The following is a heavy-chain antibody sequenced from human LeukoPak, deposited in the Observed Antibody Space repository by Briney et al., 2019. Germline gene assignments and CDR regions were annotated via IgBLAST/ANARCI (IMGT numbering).Heavy chain of an antibody. CDR1: GFTFSSYE. CDR2: ISSSGSTI. CDR3: ARGYCSGGSCYGLGFPPYYYGMDV. Sequence: GGSLRLSCAASGFTFSSYEMNWVRQAPGKGLEWVSYISSSGSTIYYADSVKGRFTISRDNAKNSLYLQMNSLRAEDTAVYYCARGYCSGGSCYGLGFPPYYYGMDVWGQGTTVTVSS. D-gene: IGHD2-15*01. V-gene: IGHV3-48*03. J-gene: IGHJ6*02.